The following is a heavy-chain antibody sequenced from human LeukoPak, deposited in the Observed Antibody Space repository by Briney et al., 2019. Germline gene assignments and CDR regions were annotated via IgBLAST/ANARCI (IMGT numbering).Heavy chain of an antibody. V-gene: IGHV1-18*01. CDR3: ASAFTIFGVVNLSYYYMDV. J-gene: IGHJ6*03. CDR1: GYTFTTYA. D-gene: IGHD3-3*01. Sequence: ASVKVSCKSSGYTFTTYAITWVRQAPGQGLEWMGWISAYNGNTNYAQKLQGRVTMTTDTSTSTAYMELRSLRSDDTAVYYCASAFTIFGVVNLSYYYMDVWGKGTTVTVSS. CDR2: ISAYNGNT.